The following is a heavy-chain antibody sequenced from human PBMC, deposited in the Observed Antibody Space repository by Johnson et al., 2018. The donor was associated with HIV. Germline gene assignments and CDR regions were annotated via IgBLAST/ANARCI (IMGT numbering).Heavy chain of an antibody. CDR1: GFTFSSYA. Sequence: VQLVESGGGLVQPGGSLRLSCAASGFTFSSYAMSWVRQAPGKGLEWAAFIRYDGSNKYYADSVKGRFTISRDNSKNTLYLQMNSLRAEDTAVYYCARDSDISLGVAGAFDIWGQGTMVTVSS. CDR2: IRYDGSNK. J-gene: IGHJ3*02. D-gene: IGHD3-9*01. V-gene: IGHV3-30*02. CDR3: ARDSDISLGVAGAFDI.